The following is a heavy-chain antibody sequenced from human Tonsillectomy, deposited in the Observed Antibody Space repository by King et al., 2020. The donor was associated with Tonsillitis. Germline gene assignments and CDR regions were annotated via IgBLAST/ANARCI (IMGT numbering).Heavy chain of an antibody. J-gene: IGHJ3*02. CDR3: ARRETLGGPGDI. CDR2: IYPGDSDT. V-gene: IGHV5-51*01. Sequence: QLVQSGAEVKKPGESLKISCEGSGNSFNTYWIGWVRQMPGKGLEWMGIIYPGDSDTRYSPSFQGQVTISADKAISTAYLQWRSLKASDTAMYYCARRETLGGPGDIWGQGTMVTVSS. D-gene: IGHD2-15*01. CDR1: GNSFNTYW.